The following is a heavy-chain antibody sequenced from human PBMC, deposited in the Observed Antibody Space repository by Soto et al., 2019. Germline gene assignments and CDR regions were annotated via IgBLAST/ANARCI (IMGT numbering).Heavy chain of an antibody. CDR2: IKSKTDGGTT. Sequence: GGSLRLSCAASGFTFSNAWMNWVRQAPGKGLEWVGRIKSKTDGGTTDYAAPAKGRFTISRDDSKNTLYLQMNSLKTEDTAVYYCTAVLLWFGELDYYYYGMDVWGQGTTVTVSS. CDR3: TAVLLWFGELDYYYYGMDV. V-gene: IGHV3-15*07. D-gene: IGHD3-10*01. CDR1: GFTFSNAW. J-gene: IGHJ6*02.